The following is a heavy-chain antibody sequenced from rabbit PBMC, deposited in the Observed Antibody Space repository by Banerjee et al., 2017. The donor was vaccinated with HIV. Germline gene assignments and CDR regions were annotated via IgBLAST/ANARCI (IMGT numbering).Heavy chain of an antibody. D-gene: IGHD4-1*01. Sequence: QLKESGGGLVQPGGSLKLSCKASGFTLNTYWMNWVRQAPGNGLEWIGYIDPIFGTTDYASWVNGRFTISSDNAQNTVDLQLNSLTAADTATYFCARVRGSGWDDAFDPWGPGTLVTGS. CDR2: IDPIFGTT. J-gene: IGHJ2*01. CDR1: GFTLNTYW. CDR3: ARVRGSGWDDAFDP. V-gene: IGHV1S7*01.